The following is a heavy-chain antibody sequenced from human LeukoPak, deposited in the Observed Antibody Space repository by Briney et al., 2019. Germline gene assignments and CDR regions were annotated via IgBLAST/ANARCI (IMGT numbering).Heavy chain of an antibody. CDR3: ARRIAAAGTRGYYYYGMDV. CDR1: GGSISSYY. V-gene: IGHV4-59*01. J-gene: IGHJ6*02. Sequence: PSETLSLTCTVSGGSISSYYWSWIRQPPGKGLEWIGYIHYSGSTNYNPSLKSRVTISVDTSKNQFSLKLSSVTAADTAVYYCARRIAAAGTRGYYYYGMDVWGQGTTVTVSS. D-gene: IGHD6-13*01. CDR2: IHYSGST.